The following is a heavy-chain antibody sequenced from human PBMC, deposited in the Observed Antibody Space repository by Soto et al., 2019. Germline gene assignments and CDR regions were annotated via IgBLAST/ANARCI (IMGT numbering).Heavy chain of an antibody. Sequence: SETLSLTCTVSGGSLTNYYWGWIRQPPGKGLEWIAYIYYSGKTNFNPSLKSRVTISVDRSKNQFSLNLKSVTAADTAVYYCAGQLPGRLLWDYWGQGTPVTVSS. CDR2: IYYSGKT. CDR1: GGSLTNYY. V-gene: IGHV4-59*01. J-gene: IGHJ4*02. D-gene: IGHD2-21*01. CDR3: AGQLPGRLLWDY.